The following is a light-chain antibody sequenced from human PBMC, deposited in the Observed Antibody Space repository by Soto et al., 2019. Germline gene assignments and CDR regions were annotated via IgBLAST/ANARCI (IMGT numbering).Light chain of an antibody. CDR2: DVS. CDR1: SSDVGGYNY. CDR3: SSYTITSTLV. V-gene: IGLV2-14*01. Sequence: QSALTQPASVSGSPGQSITISCTGTSSDVGGYNYVSWFQQHPGKAPKLMIYDVSSRPSGVSNRFFGSKSGNTASLTISGLQTEDEADYNCSSYTITSTLVFGTGTKLTVL. J-gene: IGLJ1*01.